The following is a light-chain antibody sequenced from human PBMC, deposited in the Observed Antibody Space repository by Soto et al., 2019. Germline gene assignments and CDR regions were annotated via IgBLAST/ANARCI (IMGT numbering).Light chain of an antibody. CDR3: QQVDSYPLT. V-gene: IGKV1-9*01. CDR1: QAISSY. Sequence: DIQLTQSPSFLSASVGDRVTITCRASQAISSYLAWYQQKPGNAPKLLIYAASTLQSGVPSRFSGSGSGTEFTLTISSLQPEDFATYYCQQVDSYPLTFGGGTKVEIK. J-gene: IGKJ4*01. CDR2: AAS.